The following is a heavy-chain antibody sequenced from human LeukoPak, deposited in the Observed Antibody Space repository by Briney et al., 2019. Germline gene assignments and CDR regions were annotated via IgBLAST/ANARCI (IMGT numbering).Heavy chain of an antibody. J-gene: IGHJ6*03. CDR2: INSDGSST. Sequence: PGGSLRLSCAASGFTFSSYWMHWVRQAPGKGLVWVSRINSDGSSTSYADSVKGRFTISRDNAKNTLYLQMNSLRPEDTALYYCAKERRGYYMDVWGKGTTVTVSS. CDR3: AKERRGYYMDV. CDR1: GFTFSSYW. V-gene: IGHV3-74*01. D-gene: IGHD3-10*01.